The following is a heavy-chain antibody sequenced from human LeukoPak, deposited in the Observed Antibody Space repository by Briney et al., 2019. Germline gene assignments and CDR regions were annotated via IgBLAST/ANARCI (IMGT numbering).Heavy chain of an antibody. D-gene: IGHD2-2*02. CDR2: ISSSSSYI. J-gene: IGHJ4*02. CDR3: ARWDNEYCSSTSCYRGGYYFDY. Sequence: GGSLRLSCAASGFTFSSYSMNWVRQAPGKGLEWVSSISSSSSYIFYADSVKGRFTISRDNAKNSLYLQMNSLRAEDTAVYYCARWDNEYCSSTSCYRGGYYFDYWGQGTLVTVSS. CDR1: GFTFSSYS. V-gene: IGHV3-21*01.